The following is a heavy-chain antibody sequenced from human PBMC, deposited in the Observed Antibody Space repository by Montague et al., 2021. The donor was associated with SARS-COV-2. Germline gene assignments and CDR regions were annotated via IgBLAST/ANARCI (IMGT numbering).Heavy chain of an antibody. CDR3: ARLRGDYGGTYDTFDI. J-gene: IGHJ3*02. D-gene: IGHD4-23*01. CDR1: GDSISSMRYY. CDR2: VYYSGST. V-gene: IGHV4-39*01. Sequence: SETLSLTCTVSGDSISSMRYYWGWIRQPPGKGLEWIGSVYYSGSTYYNPSLKSRVTISVDTSKNQFSLRLSSVTAADTAVYYCARLRGDYGGTYDTFDIRGQGTMVTVSS.